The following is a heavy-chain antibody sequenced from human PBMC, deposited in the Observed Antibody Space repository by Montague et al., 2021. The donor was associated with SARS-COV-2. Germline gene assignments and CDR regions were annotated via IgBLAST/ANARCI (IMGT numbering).Heavy chain of an antibody. D-gene: IGHD3-10*01. CDR2: TFYTGSA. CDR1: SDSVSSGKYF. Sequence: SETLSLTCTVSSDSVSSGKYFWTWIRQPPGKGLEWIGYTFYTGSANYNPSLKSRVTISVDTSNSQFSLELKSMSAADTAVYYCARVGNYLGVYWGQGILVTVSS. CDR3: ARVGNYLGVY. J-gene: IGHJ4*02. V-gene: IGHV4-61*01.